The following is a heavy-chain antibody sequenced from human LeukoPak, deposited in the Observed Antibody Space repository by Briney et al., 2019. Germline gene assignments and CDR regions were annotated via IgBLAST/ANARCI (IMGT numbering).Heavy chain of an antibody. CDR3: ARHEVVVPAADWLFDY. CDR1: GGSISSYY. CDR2: IYYSGST. D-gene: IGHD2-2*01. V-gene: IGHV4-59*08. J-gene: IGHJ4*02. Sequence: PSETLSLTCTVSGGSISSYYWSWIRQPPGKGLEWIGYIYYSGSTNYNPSLKSRVTISVDTSKNQFSLKLSSVTAADTAVYYCARHEVVVPAADWLFDYWGQGTLVTVSS.